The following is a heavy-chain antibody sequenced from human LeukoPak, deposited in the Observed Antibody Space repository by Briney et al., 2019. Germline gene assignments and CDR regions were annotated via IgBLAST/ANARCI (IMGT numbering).Heavy chain of an antibody. J-gene: IGHJ6*03. CDR1: GFTFSSYG. D-gene: IGHD3-16*01. V-gene: IGHV3-23*01. CDR3: AKMMGQRLYDYCMDV. CDR2: ISGSGDDT. Sequence: GRSLRLSCAASGFTFSSYGMHWVRRAPGKGLEWVSGISGSGDDTYYADSVKGRFTISRDNSKNTLYLQMNSLRAEDTAVYYCAKMMGQRLYDYCMDVWGKGTTVTVSS.